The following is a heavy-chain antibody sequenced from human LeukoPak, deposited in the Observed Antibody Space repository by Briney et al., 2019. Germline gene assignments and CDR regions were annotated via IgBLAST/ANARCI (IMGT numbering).Heavy chain of an antibody. CDR3: AKMRWELNYFDY. CDR2: ISGSSSSGRT. D-gene: IGHD4-23*01. Sequence: GGSLRLSCAASGFTFSSYAMSWVRQAPGKGLEWVSAISGSSSSGRTFYADSVKGRFTISRDNSKNTLYLQMNSLRAEDTAIYYCAKMRWELNYFDYWGRGTLVTVSS. V-gene: IGHV3-23*01. J-gene: IGHJ4*02. CDR1: GFTFSSYA.